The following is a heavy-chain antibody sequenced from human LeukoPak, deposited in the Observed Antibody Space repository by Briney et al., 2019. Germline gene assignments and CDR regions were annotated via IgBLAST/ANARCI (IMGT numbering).Heavy chain of an antibody. V-gene: IGHV1-18*01. Sequence: GASVKDSCKASGYTFPSYGISWVRPAPGKGLEWMGWIRAYNGNTNYAQKLQGRVTMTTDTSTSTAYMELRSLRSDDTAVYYCARALQYYYDSSGYYEIDYYGMDVWGQGTTVTVSS. J-gene: IGHJ6*02. CDR3: ARALQYYYDSSGYYEIDYYGMDV. CDR1: GYTFPSYG. CDR2: IRAYNGNT. D-gene: IGHD3-22*01.